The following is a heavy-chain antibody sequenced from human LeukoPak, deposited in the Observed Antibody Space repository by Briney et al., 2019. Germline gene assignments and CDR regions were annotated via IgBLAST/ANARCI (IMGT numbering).Heavy chain of an antibody. CDR3: ARYTVGATTLSGFDY. D-gene: IGHD1-26*01. J-gene: IGHJ4*02. Sequence: SETLSLTCSVSGGSISGYYWTWIRHLPGKGLEWIGYMHDSGNTHYNPSLKSRVTISVDTSKNQFSLKLSSVTAADTAVYYCARYTVGATTLSGFDYWGQGTLVTVSS. CDR1: GGSISGYY. CDR2: MHDSGNT. V-gene: IGHV4-59*01.